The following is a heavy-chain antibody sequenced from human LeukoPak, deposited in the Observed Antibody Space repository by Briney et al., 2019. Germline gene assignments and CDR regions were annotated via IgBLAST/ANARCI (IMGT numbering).Heavy chain of an antibody. CDR1: GGSISTTTYY. V-gene: IGHV4-39*07. Sequence: PSETLSLTCTVSGGSISTTTYYWGWIRQPPGKGLEWIGNIHYSGSTYYNPSLKSRVTISVDTSKNQFSLKLSSVTAADTAVYYCARESRSGYDYIPDYWGQGTLVTVSS. CDR2: IHYSGST. CDR3: ARESRSGYDYIPDY. D-gene: IGHD5-12*01. J-gene: IGHJ4*02.